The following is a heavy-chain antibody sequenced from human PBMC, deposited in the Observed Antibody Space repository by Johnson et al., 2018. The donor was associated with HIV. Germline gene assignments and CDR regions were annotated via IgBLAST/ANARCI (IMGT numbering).Heavy chain of an antibody. CDR3: ARGPHEVVVVAATSAFDI. V-gene: IGHV3-30-3*01. D-gene: IGHD2-15*01. CDR2: MSYDGSNK. J-gene: IGHJ3*02. CDR1: GFTFSYYA. Sequence: QVQLVESGGGVVQPGRSLRLSCAASGFTFSYYAMHWVRQAPGKGLEWVAVMSYDGSNKYYADSVTGRFTISKENSKNTLYLHMNSLRAEDTAVYYCARGPHEVVVVAATSAFDIWGQGTMVTVSS.